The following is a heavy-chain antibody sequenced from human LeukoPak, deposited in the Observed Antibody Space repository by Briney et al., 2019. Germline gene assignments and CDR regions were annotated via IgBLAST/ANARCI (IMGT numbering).Heavy chain of an antibody. J-gene: IGHJ4*02. Sequence: GESLRLSCAASGFSLSTYGMTWVRQGPGKGLEWVSAITDSDDKTYYADSVKGRFTISRDRSKNTLYLHLNCLRVEDTAVYYCARGISYPDYWGQGTLVIVSS. V-gene: IGHV3-23*01. CDR2: ITDSDDKT. D-gene: IGHD1-26*01. CDR1: GFSLSTYG. CDR3: ARGISYPDY.